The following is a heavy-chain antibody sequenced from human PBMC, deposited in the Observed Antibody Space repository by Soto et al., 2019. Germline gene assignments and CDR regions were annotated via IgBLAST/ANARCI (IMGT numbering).Heavy chain of an antibody. CDR3: ARGPGDYVLWY. J-gene: IGHJ4*02. D-gene: IGHD2-21*01. Sequence: SVKVSCKASGGSITSYAVSWVRQAPGQGLEWMGIINPSGDSRNYAQKFQGRVTITADESTSTAYMELTSLTSEDTAVYYCARGPGDYVLWYWGPGTLVTVSS. V-gene: IGHV1-69*11. CDR1: GGSITSYA. CDR2: INPSGDSR.